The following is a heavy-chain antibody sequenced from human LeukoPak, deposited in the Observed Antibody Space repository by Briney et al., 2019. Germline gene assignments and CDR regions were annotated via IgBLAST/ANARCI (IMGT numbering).Heavy chain of an antibody. CDR2: VRSSGGET. CDR3: SKETSYRSGWYFDY. J-gene: IGHJ4*02. V-gene: IGHV3-23*02. CDR1: GFTFSSYA. D-gene: IGHD6-19*01. Sequence: GGSLGLSCAASGFTFSSYAMSWVRQPPGRGLEWVSVVRSSGGETYNEDSVKGRFTISRDNSNNTLYLQMNSLRAEDTAVYYCSKETSYRSGWYFDYWGQGTLVTVSS.